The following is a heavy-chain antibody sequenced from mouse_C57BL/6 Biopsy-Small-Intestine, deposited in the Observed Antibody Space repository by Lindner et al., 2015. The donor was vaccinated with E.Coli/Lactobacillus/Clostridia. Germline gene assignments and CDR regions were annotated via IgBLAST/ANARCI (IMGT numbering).Heavy chain of an antibody. CDR1: GFNIKDDY. Sequence: QLQESGAELVRPGASVKLSCTASGFNIKDDYMHWVKQSHGKSLEWIGYINPNNGGTSYNQKFKGKATLTVDQSSSTAYMQLSSLTYEDSAIYYCARGYGNLAWFAYWGQGTLVTVSA. V-gene: IGHV1-22*01. CDR2: INPNNGGT. D-gene: IGHD2-1*01. J-gene: IGHJ3*01. CDR3: ARGYGNLAWFAY.